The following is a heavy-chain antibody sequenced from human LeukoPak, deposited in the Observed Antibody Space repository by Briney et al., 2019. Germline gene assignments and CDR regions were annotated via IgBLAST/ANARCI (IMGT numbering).Heavy chain of an antibody. V-gene: IGHV3-30*03. D-gene: IGHD3-10*01. J-gene: IGHJ4*02. Sequence: PGGSLRLSCAASGFTFSSYGMHWVRQAPGKGLEWVAVISFDGTNKFYADSVKGRFTISRDNSKNSLYLQMDSLRAEDTAVYYCARESDYYASGTFPLDYWGQGTLVTVSS. CDR3: ARESDYYASGTFPLDY. CDR1: GFTFSSYG. CDR2: ISFDGTNK.